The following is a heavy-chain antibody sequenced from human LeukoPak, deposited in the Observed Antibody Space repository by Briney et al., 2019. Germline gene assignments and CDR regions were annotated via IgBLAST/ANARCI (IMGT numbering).Heavy chain of an antibody. CDR2: TYYRSKWYD. D-gene: IGHD6-19*01. J-gene: IGHJ4*02. CDR1: GDSVSSNNGA. V-gene: IGHV6-1*01. CDR3: TRDVGTSGWYKFDY. Sequence: SQTLSLTCALSGDSVSSNNGAWNWIRQSPSRGLEWLGRTYYRSKWYDDYAESMKGRITISPDTSKNQFSLHVYSVTPEDTAVYYCTRDVGTSGWYKFDYWGQGTLVTVSS.